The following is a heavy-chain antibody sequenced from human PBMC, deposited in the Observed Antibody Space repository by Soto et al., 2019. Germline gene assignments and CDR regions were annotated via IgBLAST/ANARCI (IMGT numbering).Heavy chain of an antibody. CDR2: IIPIFGTA. CDR3: ELWFGEEAENY. Sequence: AASVKVSCKASGGTFSSYAISWVRQAPGQGLEWMGGIIPIFGTANYAQKFQGRVTITADESTSTAYMELSSLRSEDTAVYYCELWFGEEAENYWGQGTLVTVSP. J-gene: IGHJ4*02. V-gene: IGHV1-69*13. D-gene: IGHD3-10*01. CDR1: GGTFSSYA.